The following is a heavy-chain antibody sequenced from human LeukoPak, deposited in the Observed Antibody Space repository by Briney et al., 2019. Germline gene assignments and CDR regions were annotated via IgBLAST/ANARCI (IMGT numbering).Heavy chain of an antibody. CDR1: GYSISSGYY. V-gene: IGHV4-4*07. CDR3: ARGRAVADFHPIDY. Sequence: SETLSLTCAVSGYSISSGYYWSWIRQPAGKGLEWIGRIYPSGSTIYNPSLKSRVTMSMDTSKNQFSLNLISVTAADTAVYYCARGRAVADFHPIDYWGQGTLVTVSS. D-gene: IGHD6-19*01. J-gene: IGHJ4*02. CDR2: IYPSGST.